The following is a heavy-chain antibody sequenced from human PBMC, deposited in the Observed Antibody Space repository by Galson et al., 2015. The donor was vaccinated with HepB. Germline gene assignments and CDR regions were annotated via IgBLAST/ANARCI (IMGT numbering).Heavy chain of an antibody. D-gene: IGHD4-17*01. CDR1: GYTLTELS. J-gene: IGHJ1*01. Sequence: SVKVSCKVSGYTLTELSMHWVRQAPGKGLEWMGGFDPEDGETIYAQKFQGRVTMTEDTSTDTAYMELSSLRSEDTAVYYCATGPTVTTPWEVIGGYFQHWGQGTLVTVSS. CDR2: FDPEDGET. CDR3: ATGPTVTTPWEVIGGYFQH. V-gene: IGHV1-24*01.